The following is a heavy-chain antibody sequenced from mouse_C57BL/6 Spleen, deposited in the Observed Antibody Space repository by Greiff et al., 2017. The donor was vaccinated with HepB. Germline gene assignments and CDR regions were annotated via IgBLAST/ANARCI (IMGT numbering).Heavy chain of an antibody. CDR1: GFTFTDYY. CDR3: ARSSYSGYDGDCFDY. J-gene: IGHJ2*01. CDR2: IRNKANGYTT. Sequence: EVMLVESGGGLVQPGGSLSLPCAASGFTFTDYYMSWVRQPPGKALEWLGFIRNKANGYTTEYSASGKGRFTISRDNSQSILYLQMNALRAEDSATYYCARSSYSGYDGDCFDYWGQGTTLTVSS. D-gene: IGHD2-9*01. V-gene: IGHV7-3*01.